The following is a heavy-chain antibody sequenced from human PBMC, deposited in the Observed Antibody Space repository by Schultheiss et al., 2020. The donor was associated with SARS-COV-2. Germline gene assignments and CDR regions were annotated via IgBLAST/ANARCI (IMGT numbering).Heavy chain of an antibody. J-gene: IGHJ4*02. V-gene: IGHV4-59*01. D-gene: IGHD6-13*01. CDR2: IYYSGST. CDR1: GGSFSSYY. CDR3: ARDKGSLYYFDY. Sequence: SETLSLTCAVYGGSFSSYYWSWIRQPPGKGLEWIGYIYYSGSTNYNPSLKSRVTISVDTSKNQFSLKLSSVTAADTAVYYCARDKGSLYYFDYWGQGTLVTVSS.